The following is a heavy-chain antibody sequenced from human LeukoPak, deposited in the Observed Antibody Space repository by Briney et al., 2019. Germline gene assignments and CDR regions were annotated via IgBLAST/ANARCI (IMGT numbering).Heavy chain of an antibody. CDR3: ARGHYGLDY. D-gene: IGHD3-10*01. CDR1: GFTFSDYY. J-gene: IGHJ4*02. Sequence: GGSLRLSCAASGFTFSDYYLSWIRQAPGKGLEWVSYISTSGNSIYYADSVKGRFTISRDNAKNSLSLQMNSLRAEDTALYYFARGHYGLDYWGQGNLGTVSS. V-gene: IGHV3-11*01. CDR2: ISTSGNSI.